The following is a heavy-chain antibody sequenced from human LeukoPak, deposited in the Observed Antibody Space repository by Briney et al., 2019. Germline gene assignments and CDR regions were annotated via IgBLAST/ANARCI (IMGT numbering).Heavy chain of an antibody. Sequence: KPSETLSLTCAVYGGSFSGYYWSWIRQPPGKGLEWIGEINHSGSTNYNPSLKSRVTISVDTSKNQFSLKLSSVTAADTAVYYCAKRPRLGVAARPNAFDIWGQGTMVTVSS. V-gene: IGHV4-34*01. CDR3: AKRPRLGVAARPNAFDI. CDR2: INHSGST. J-gene: IGHJ3*02. D-gene: IGHD6-6*01. CDR1: GGSFSGYY.